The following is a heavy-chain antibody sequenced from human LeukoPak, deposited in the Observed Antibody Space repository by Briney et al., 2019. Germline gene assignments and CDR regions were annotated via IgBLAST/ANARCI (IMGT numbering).Heavy chain of an antibody. CDR2: IYYSGST. Sequence: PSETLSLTCTVSGGSISSYYWSWIRQPPGKGLEWIGYIYYSGSTNYNPSLKSRVTISVDTSKNQFSLKLSSVTAADTAVYYCARADYDYVWGSYQVDYWGQGTLVTVSS. D-gene: IGHD3-16*02. V-gene: IGHV4-59*08. J-gene: IGHJ4*02. CDR1: GGSISSYY. CDR3: ARADYDYVWGSYQVDY.